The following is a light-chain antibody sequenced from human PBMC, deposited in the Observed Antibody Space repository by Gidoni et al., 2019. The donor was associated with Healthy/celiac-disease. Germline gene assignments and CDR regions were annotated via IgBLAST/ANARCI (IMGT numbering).Light chain of an antibody. CDR1: QSVSSY. Sequence: TLSSAPGERATLACRACQSVSSYIAWYQQQPGQAPRLLIYDASNRATGVPARFSGSGSGTDVTLTISSLEPEDFAVYYCQQRSNWPSLTFGGGTKVEIK. CDR3: QQRSNWPSLT. V-gene: IGKV3-11*01. CDR2: DAS. J-gene: IGKJ4*01.